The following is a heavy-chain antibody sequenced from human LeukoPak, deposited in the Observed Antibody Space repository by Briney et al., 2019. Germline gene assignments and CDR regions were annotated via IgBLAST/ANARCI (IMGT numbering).Heavy chain of an antibody. CDR1: GYTFTSYD. Sequence: ASVKVSCKASGYTFTSYDINWVRQAPGQGLEWMGWMNPNSGNTDYAQKFKGRVTMTRNTSISTAYMELSSLRSEDTAVYYCARQYYYDSSGYYYNYYYYYMDVWGKRTTVTVSS. V-gene: IGHV1-8*01. CDR2: MNPNSGNT. CDR3: ARQYYYDSSGYYYNYYYYYMDV. J-gene: IGHJ6*03. D-gene: IGHD3-22*01.